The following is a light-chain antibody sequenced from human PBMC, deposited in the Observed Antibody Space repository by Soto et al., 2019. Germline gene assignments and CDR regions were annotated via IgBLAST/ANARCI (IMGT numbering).Light chain of an antibody. CDR3: QQSYISLT. J-gene: IGKJ5*01. CDR1: QSVSRY. V-gene: IGKV1-39*01. CDR2: GAS. Sequence: DIQMTQSPSSLSASVGDRVTITCRASQSVSRYLNWYQQKPGKAPKLLIYGASSLQTGDPSKFSGNGSGTDFSLTISCLQPEDVATYFCQQSYISLTFGQGTRLHIK.